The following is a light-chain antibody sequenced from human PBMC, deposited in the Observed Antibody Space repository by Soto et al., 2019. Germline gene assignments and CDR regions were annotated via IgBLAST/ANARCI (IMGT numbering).Light chain of an antibody. CDR2: GAS. CDR3: HQYGSSPSWT. J-gene: IGKJ1*01. V-gene: IGKV3-20*01. CDR1: QSVSSN. Sequence: EIVMTQSPATLSVSPGERATLSCRASQSVSSNLAWYQQKPGQAPRLLIYGASSRAAGIPDRFSGSGSGTDFTLTISRLEPEDFAVYYCHQYGSSPSWTFGQGTKVDI.